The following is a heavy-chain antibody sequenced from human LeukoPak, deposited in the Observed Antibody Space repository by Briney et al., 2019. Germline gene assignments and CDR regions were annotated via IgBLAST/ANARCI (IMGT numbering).Heavy chain of an antibody. D-gene: IGHD3-16*01. Sequence: GGSLRLSCAASGFTFSSYSTDWVRQAPGKGLEWVSYFSSSGNTIYYADSVKGRFYISRDNAKNALYLQMTSLRAEDTAVYYCARGYVGDYWGQGTLVTVSS. J-gene: IGHJ4*02. V-gene: IGHV3-48*04. CDR3: ARGYVGDY. CDR1: GFTFSSYS. CDR2: FSSSGNTI.